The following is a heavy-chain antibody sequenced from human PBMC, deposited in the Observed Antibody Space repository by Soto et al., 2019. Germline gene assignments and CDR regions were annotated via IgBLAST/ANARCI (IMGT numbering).Heavy chain of an antibody. Sequence: GGSLRLSCAASGFAFRDFAMIWVRQAPGKGLEWVSAITGSGSSTYNADSVKGRFSISRDNSKNTMYLQMNNLRPEDSAVYYCAKPRSSLEWPPFDSWGHGTLVTVSS. CDR1: GFAFRDFA. CDR3: AKPRSSLEWPPFDS. V-gene: IGHV3-23*01. J-gene: IGHJ5*01. CDR2: ITGSGSST. D-gene: IGHD3-3*01.